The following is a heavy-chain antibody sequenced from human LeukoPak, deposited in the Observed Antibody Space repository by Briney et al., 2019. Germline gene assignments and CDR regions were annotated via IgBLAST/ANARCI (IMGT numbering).Heavy chain of an antibody. CDR3: ARDQLRLDEDYGDYVYYFDY. CDR1: GYTFTGYY. V-gene: IGHV1-2*02. D-gene: IGHD4-17*01. J-gene: IGHJ4*02. Sequence: ASVTVSCTASGYTFTGYYMHWVRQAPGQGLEWMGWINPNSGGTNYAQKFQGRVTMTRDTSISTAYMELSRLRSDDTAVYYCARDQLRLDEDYGDYVYYFDYWGQGTLVTVSS. CDR2: INPNSGGT.